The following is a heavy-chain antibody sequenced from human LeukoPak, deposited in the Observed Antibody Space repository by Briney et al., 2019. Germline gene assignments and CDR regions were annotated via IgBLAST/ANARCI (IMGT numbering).Heavy chain of an antibody. Sequence: SVKVSCKASGGTFSNYAISWVRQAPGQGLEWMGRIIPIFGAANYAQKFQGRVTITTDESTSTAYMELSSLRSEDTAVYYCARVPWDPIFGVDNWFDPWGQGTLVTVSS. J-gene: IGHJ5*02. V-gene: IGHV1-69*05. CDR3: ARVPWDPIFGVDNWFDP. D-gene: IGHD3-3*01. CDR2: IIPIFGAA. CDR1: GGTFSNYA.